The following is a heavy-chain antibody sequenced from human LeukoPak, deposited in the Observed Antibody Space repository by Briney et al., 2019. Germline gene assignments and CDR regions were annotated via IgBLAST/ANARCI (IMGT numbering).Heavy chain of an antibody. J-gene: IGHJ6*02. V-gene: IGHV4-34*01. CDR3: ARLVVITYYGMDV. Sequence: SETLSLTCAVYGGSFSGYYWSWIRQPPGKGLEWIGEINHSGSTNYNPSLKSRVTISVDTSKNQFSLKLSSVTAADTAVYYCARLVVITYYGMDVWGQGTTVTVSS. CDR1: GGSFSGYY. CDR2: INHSGST. D-gene: IGHD3-22*01.